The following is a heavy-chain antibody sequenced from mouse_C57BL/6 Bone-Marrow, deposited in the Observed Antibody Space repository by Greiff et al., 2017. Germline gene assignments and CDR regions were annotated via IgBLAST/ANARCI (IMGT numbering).Heavy chain of an antibody. Sequence: QVQLQQPGTELVKPGASVKLSCKASGYTFTSYWMHWVKQRPGQGLEWIGNINPSNGGTNYNEKFKSKATLTVDKSSSTAYMQLSGLTSEDSAVYYCASWDYYSRSFYAGDYWGQGTSVTVSS. CDR2: INPSNGGT. CDR1: GYTFTSYW. CDR3: ASWDYYSRSFYAGDY. D-gene: IGHD2-5*01. J-gene: IGHJ4*01. V-gene: IGHV1-53*01.